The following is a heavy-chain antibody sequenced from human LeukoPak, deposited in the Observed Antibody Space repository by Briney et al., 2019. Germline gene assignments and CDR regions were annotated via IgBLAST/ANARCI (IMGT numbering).Heavy chain of an antibody. V-gene: IGHV3-23*01. CDR1: GFSFSSYA. CDR3: AKDRRRYYYDSSGYYPFYYYYGMDV. CDR2: ISGSGVST. J-gene: IGHJ6*02. D-gene: IGHD3-22*01. Sequence: GGSLRLSCAASGFSFSSYAMSWGRQAPGKGLEWVSGISGSGVSTYYADSVKGRFTISRDNSKNTLCLQMNSLRAEDTAVYYCAKDRRRYYYDSSGYYPFYYYYGMDVWGQGTTVTVSS.